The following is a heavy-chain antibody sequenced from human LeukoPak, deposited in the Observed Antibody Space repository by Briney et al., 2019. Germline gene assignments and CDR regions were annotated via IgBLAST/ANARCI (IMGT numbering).Heavy chain of an antibody. Sequence: GGSLRLSCAASGFTFSSYGMHWVRQAPGKGLEWVAVISYDGSNKYYADSVKGRFTISRDNSKNTLYLQMNSLRAEDTAVYYCAKDLNRYCSSTSCYLYYYGMDVWGQGTTVTVSS. CDR3: AKDLNRYCSSTSCYLYYYGMDV. V-gene: IGHV3-30*18. D-gene: IGHD2-2*01. J-gene: IGHJ6*02. CDR1: GFTFSSYG. CDR2: ISYDGSNK.